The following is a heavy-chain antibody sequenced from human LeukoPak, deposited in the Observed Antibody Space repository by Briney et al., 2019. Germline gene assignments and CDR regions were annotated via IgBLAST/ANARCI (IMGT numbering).Heavy chain of an antibody. CDR2: SSPYNGNT. J-gene: IGHJ4*02. V-gene: IGHV1-18*01. Sequence: GASVKVSCKTSGYTFSSYGLTWMRQAPGQGPEWLGRSSPYNGNTNYAQKFQGRVTMTTDTSTNTAYMELRSLRSDDTAVYYCARDTDHYFDYWGQGTLVTVSS. D-gene: IGHD2-8*02. CDR3: ARDTDHYFDY. CDR1: GYTFSSYG.